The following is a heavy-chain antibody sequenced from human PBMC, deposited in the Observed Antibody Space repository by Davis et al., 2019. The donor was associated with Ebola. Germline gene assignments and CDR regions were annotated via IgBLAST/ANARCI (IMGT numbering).Heavy chain of an antibody. D-gene: IGHD3-3*01. V-gene: IGHV3-74*01. J-gene: IGHJ5*02. Sequence: GESLKISCAASGFTFSSYWMHWVRQAPGKGLVWVSRINSDGSSTSYADSVKGRFTISRDNAKNTLYLQMNSLRAEDTAVYYCARDSSRITIFGVVSSWGQGTLVTVSS. CDR3: ARDSSRITIFGVVSS. CDR1: GFTFSSYW. CDR2: INSDGSST.